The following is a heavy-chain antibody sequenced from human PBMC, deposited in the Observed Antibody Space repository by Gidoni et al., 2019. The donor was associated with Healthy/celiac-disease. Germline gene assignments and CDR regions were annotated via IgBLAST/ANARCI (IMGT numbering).Heavy chain of an antibody. D-gene: IGHD5-18*01. V-gene: IGHV1-18*01. Sequence: QVQLVQAGAEVKKPGASVKVSCKASGYTFTSYGISWVRQAPGQGLEWMGWISAYIGNTNYAQKLQGRVTMTTDTSTSTAYMELRSLRSDDTAVYYCARVVVIGADTAMVTLRGFDYWGQGTLVTVSS. CDR3: ARVVVIGADTAMVTLRGFDY. J-gene: IGHJ4*02. CDR2: ISAYIGNT. CDR1: GYTFTSYG.